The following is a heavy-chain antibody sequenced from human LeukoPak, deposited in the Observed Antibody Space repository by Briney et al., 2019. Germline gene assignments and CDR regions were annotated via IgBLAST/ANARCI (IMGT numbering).Heavy chain of an antibody. V-gene: IGHV1-18*01. D-gene: IGHD2-21*01. CDR2: ISAYNGNT. J-gene: IGHJ6*03. CDR3: ARGDSVRIYYYYYYMDV. CDR1: GYTFTSYG. Sequence: ASVKRSCKASGYTFTSYGISWVREAPGQGLEWMGWISAYNGNTNYAQKLQGRVTMTTDTSTSTAYMELRSLRSDDTAVYYCARGDSVRIYYYYYYMDVWGKGTTVTISS.